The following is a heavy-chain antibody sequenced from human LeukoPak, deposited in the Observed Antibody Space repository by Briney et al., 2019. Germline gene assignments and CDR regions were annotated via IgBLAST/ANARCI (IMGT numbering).Heavy chain of an antibody. CDR1: GGTFSSYA. CDR3: ARESKYYDFWSGYYRGDYYYYYMDV. J-gene: IGHJ6*03. CDR2: IIPIFGTA. D-gene: IGHD3-3*01. Sequence: TVKVSCKASGGTFSSYAISWVRQAPGQGLEWMGGIIPIFGTANYAQKFQGRVTITTDESTSTAYMELSSLRSEDTAVYYCARESKYYDFWSGYYRGDYYYYYMDVWGKGTTVTVSS. V-gene: IGHV1-69*05.